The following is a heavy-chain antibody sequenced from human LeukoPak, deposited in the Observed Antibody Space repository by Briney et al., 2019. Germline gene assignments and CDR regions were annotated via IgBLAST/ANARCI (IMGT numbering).Heavy chain of an antibody. CDR2: VNPDGSST. Sequence: GGSLRLSCAASGFTFSRYWMHWVRQVPGKGLVWVSRVNPDGSSTTYADSVKGRVSTSRDNAKNTLYLQMNRLRVEDTAVYFCARGGSYGDYWGQGILVTVSS. CDR1: GFTFSRYW. V-gene: IGHV3-74*01. CDR3: ARGGSYGDY. D-gene: IGHD3-16*01. J-gene: IGHJ4*02.